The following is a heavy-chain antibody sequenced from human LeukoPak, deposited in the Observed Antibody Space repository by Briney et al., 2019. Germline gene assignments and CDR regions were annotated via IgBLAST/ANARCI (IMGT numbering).Heavy chain of an antibody. Sequence: GSLRLSCAASGFTFSSYAMSWVRQAPGKGLEWVSAISGSGGSTYYADSVKGRFTISRDNSKNTLYLQMNSLRAEDTAVYYCAKEYGYYDSSGYCFDYWGQGTLVTVSS. CDR2: ISGSGGST. CDR3: AKEYGYYDSSGYCFDY. D-gene: IGHD3-22*01. V-gene: IGHV3-23*01. J-gene: IGHJ4*02. CDR1: GFTFSSYA.